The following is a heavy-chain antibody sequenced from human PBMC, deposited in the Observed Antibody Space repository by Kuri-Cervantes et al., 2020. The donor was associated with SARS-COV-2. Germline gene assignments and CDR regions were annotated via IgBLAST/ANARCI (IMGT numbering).Heavy chain of an antibody. Sequence: ESLKISCAVYGGSISSSSYYWGWIRQPPGKGLEWIGSIYYSGSTYYNPSLKSRVTISADTSKNQFPLKLSSVTAADTAVYYCARRGGSDFDYWGQGTLVTVSS. CDR2: IYYSGST. CDR3: ARRGGSDFDY. D-gene: IGHD1-26*01. V-gene: IGHV4-39*01. CDR1: GGSISSSSYY. J-gene: IGHJ4*02.